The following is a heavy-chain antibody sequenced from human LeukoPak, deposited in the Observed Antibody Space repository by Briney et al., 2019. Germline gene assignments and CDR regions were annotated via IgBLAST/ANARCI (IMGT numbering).Heavy chain of an antibody. CDR1: GGSISSSSYY. D-gene: IGHD5-24*01. V-gene: IGHV4-39*07. J-gene: IGHJ4*02. Sequence: PSETLSLTCTVSGGSISSSSYYWGWIRQPPGKGLEWIGEINHSGSTNYNPSLKSRVTISVDTSKNQFSLKLSSVTAADTAVYYCATRRDGYWEVYWGQGTLVTVSS. CDR2: INHSGST. CDR3: ATRRDGYWEVY.